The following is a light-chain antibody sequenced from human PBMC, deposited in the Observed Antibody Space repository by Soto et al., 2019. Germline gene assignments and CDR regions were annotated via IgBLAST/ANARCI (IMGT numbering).Light chain of an antibody. CDR2: EVN. Sequence: QSALTQPPSASGSPGQSVTISCTGTSSDVGGYNYVSWYQQHPGKAPKLMIYEVNKRPSGVPDRFSGSKSGNTASLTVSGLQAEDEADYYCSSYAGNNGDVFGTGTKLTVL. V-gene: IGLV2-8*01. CDR1: SSDVGGYNY. J-gene: IGLJ1*01. CDR3: SSYAGNNGDV.